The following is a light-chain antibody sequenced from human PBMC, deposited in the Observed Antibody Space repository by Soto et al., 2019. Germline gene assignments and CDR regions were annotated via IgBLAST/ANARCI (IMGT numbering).Light chain of an antibody. V-gene: IGLV2-23*02. CDR1: NSDVGGYNY. CDR2: DVS. CDR3: CSYAGSSTFHV. Sequence: SVLTQPASVSGSPGQSITISCTGTNSDVGGYNYVSWYQQHPGKAPKPMIYDVSNRPSGVSNRFSGSKSGNTASLTISGLQAEDEADYYCCSYAGSSTFHVFGTGTKVTVL. J-gene: IGLJ1*01.